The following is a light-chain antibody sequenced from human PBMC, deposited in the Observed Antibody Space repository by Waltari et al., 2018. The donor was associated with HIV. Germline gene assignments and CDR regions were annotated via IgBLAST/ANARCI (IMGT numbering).Light chain of an antibody. CDR2: AAS. V-gene: IGKV1-8*01. Sequence: AIRMTQSPSSFSASTGDRVTITCRASQGISSYLAWYQQIPGKAPKFLISAASTLQSGVPSRFSGSGSGTDFTLTISSLQPEDFATYYCHQSYTTPPTFGGGTKVDIK. CDR3: HQSYTTPPT. CDR1: QGISSY. J-gene: IGKJ4*01.